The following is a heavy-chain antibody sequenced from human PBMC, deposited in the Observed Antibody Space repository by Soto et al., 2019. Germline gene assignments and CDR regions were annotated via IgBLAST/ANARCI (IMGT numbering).Heavy chain of an antibody. CDR3: ARGRRTRITLVRQFDP. Sequence: QVQLHQWGAGLLKPSETLSLTCAVYGGSLSGYYWSWIRQPPGKGLEWIGEINDSGGTNYNPSVKSRVPISVDTSKSQLSLKLNSVTAADTAVYYCARGRRTRITLVRQFDPWGQGTLVTVSS. CDR1: GGSLSGYY. CDR2: INDSGGT. J-gene: IGHJ5*02. V-gene: IGHV4-34*01. D-gene: IGHD3-10*01.